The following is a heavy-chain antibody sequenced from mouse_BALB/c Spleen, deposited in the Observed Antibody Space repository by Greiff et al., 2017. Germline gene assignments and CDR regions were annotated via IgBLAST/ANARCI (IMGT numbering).Heavy chain of an antibody. CDR1: GFTFSSYT. CDR3: TREGDYGGFAY. V-gene: IGHV5-6-4*01. CDR2: ISSGGSYT. Sequence: EVKLVESGGGLVKPGGSLKLSCAASGFTFSSYTMSWVRQTPEKRLEWVATISSGGSYTNYPDSVKGRFTISRDNAKNTLYLQMSSLKSEDTAMYYCTREGDYGGFAYWGQGTLVTVSA. J-gene: IGHJ3*01. D-gene: IGHD2-4*01.